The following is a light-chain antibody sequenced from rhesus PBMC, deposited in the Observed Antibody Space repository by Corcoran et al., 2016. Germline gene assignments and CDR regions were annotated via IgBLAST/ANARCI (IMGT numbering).Light chain of an antibody. CDR1: SLKTYY. J-gene: IGLJ1*01. V-gene: IGLV3S11*01. CDR2: GNT. CDR3: GSWDFSGSHYI. Sequence: SSGLTQEPAVSVALGQTVRMTCQGDSLKTYYVSWYQQKSGQVPVLVMYGNTNRPSGIPGRFSGSWSGNTGSLTITGAQVEDEADYYCGSWDFSGSHYIFGAGTRLTVL.